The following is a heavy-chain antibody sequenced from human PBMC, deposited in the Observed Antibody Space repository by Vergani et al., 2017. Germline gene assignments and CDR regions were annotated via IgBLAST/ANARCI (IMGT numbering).Heavy chain of an antibody. CDR2: INAGNGNT. CDR3: ARVGDYGEYDPRAFDY. Sequence: QVQLVQSGAEVKKPGASVKVSCKASGYTFTSYAMHWVRQAPGQRLEWMGWINAGNGNTKYSQKFQGRVTITRDTSASTAYMELSSLRSEDTAVYYCARVGDYGEYDPRAFDYWGQGTLVTVSS. J-gene: IGHJ4*02. D-gene: IGHD4-17*01. V-gene: IGHV1-3*01. CDR1: GYTFTSYA.